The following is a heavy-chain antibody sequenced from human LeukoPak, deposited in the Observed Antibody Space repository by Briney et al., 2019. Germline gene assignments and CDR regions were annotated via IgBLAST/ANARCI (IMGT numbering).Heavy chain of an antibody. J-gene: IGHJ4*02. CDR3: ANNHDSSGYHDY. CDR1: GFTFSSYA. D-gene: IGHD3-22*01. CDR2: ISYDGSNK. V-gene: IGHV3-30*18. Sequence: GGSLRLSCAASGFTFSSYAMSWVRQAPGKGLEWVAVISYDGSNKYYADSVKGRFTISRDNSKNTLYLQMNSLRAEDTAVYYCANNHDSSGYHDYWGQGTLVTVSS.